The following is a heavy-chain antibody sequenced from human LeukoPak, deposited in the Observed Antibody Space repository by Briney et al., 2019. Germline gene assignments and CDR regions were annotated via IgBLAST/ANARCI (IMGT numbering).Heavy chain of an antibody. CDR1: GFTFSSYW. CDR2: INVDGSST. D-gene: IGHD3-22*01. Sequence: GGSLRLSCAASGFTFSSYWMHWVRQGPGKGPVWVSRINVDGSSTNYADSVRGRFTISRDNAKNRVYLQLSSLRAEDTAVYYCARDLLDDSSGCGYDALDIWGQGIMVTVSS. CDR3: ARDLLDDSSGCGYDALDI. J-gene: IGHJ3*02. V-gene: IGHV3-74*01.